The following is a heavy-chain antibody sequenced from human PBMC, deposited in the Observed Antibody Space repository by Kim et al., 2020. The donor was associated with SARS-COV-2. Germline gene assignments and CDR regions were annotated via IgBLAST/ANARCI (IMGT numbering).Heavy chain of an antibody. D-gene: IGHD6-19*01. CDR3: ARTGYSSGWAKTSYYFDY. V-gene: IGHV4-59*01. Sequence: KSRVTISVDTSKNQFSLKLSSVTAADTAVYYCARTGYSSGWAKTSYYFDYWGQGTLVTVSS. J-gene: IGHJ4*02.